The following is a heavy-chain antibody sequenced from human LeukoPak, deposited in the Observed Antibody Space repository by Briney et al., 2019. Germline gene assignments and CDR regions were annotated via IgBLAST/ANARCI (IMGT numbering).Heavy chain of an antibody. V-gene: IGHV1-69*01. D-gene: IGHD4-23*01. J-gene: IGHJ2*01. Sequence: SVKVSCKASGGTFSTFGLSWVRQAPGQGLEWMGGTIPIFGPANYAQKFQGRVTITADESTSTAYMELSSLRSEDTAVYFCARATGNSDHSPREPIHWYFDLWGRGTLVTVSS. CDR3: ARATGNSDHSPREPIHWYFDL. CDR1: GGTFSTFG. CDR2: TIPIFGPA.